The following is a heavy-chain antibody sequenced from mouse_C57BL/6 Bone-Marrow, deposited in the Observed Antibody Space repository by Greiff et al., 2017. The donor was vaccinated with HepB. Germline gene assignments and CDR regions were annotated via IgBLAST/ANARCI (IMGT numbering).Heavy chain of an antibody. CDR3: ARWGSSTYWYFDV. D-gene: IGHD1-1*01. CDR1: GYAFSSYW. CDR2: IYPGDGDT. V-gene: IGHV1-80*01. J-gene: IGHJ1*03. Sequence: QVQLQQSGAELVKPGASVKISCKASGYAFSSYWMNWVKQRPGKGLEWIGQIYPGDGDTNYNGKFKGKATVTADKSSSTAYMQLSSLTSEDSAVYFSARWGSSTYWYFDVWGTGNTVTVSS.